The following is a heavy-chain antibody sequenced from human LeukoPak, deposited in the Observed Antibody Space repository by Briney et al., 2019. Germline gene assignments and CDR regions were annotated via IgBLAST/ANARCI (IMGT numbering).Heavy chain of an antibody. V-gene: IGHV3-23*01. CDR2: ISGSGGST. CDR3: AKDGEEYYYDSSGYYRRDYFDY. J-gene: IGHJ4*02. D-gene: IGHD3-22*01. Sequence: GGSLRLSCAASGFTFSSYAMSWVRQAPGKGLEWVSAISGSGGSTYYADSVKGRVTISRDKSKNTLYLQMNSLRAEDTAVYYCAKDGEEYYYDSSGYYRRDYFDYWGQGTLVTVYS. CDR1: GFTFSSYA.